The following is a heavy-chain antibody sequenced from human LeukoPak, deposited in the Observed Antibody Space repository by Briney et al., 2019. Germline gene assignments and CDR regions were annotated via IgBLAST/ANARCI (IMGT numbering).Heavy chain of an antibody. J-gene: IGHJ4*02. Sequence: SETLSLTCTVSGGSISNYYWTWIRQPPGKGLEWIGYVYYLGSTNYNPSLNSRVTISLDTSETQFSLKLTSVTAADTALYYCAGATIAAAGFSFDYWGQGTLVTVSS. CDR2: VYYLGST. D-gene: IGHD6-13*01. V-gene: IGHV4-59*01. CDR3: AGATIAAAGFSFDY. CDR1: GGSISNYY.